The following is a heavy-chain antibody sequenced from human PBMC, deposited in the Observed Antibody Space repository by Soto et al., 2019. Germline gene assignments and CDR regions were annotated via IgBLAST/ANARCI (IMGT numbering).Heavy chain of an antibody. CDR3: ARESGENFDY. Sequence: SETLSLTCTVSGGSISSYYWSWIRQPPGKGLEWIGYIYYSGSTNYNPSLKSRVTISVDTSKNQFSLKLSSVTAADTAVYYCARESGENFDYWGQGTLVTVSS. V-gene: IGHV4-59*01. CDR1: GGSISSYY. CDR2: IYYSGST. J-gene: IGHJ4*02. D-gene: IGHD2-21*01.